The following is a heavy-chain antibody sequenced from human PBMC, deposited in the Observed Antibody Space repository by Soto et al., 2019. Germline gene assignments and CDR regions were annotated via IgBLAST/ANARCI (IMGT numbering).Heavy chain of an antibody. D-gene: IGHD1-20*01. V-gene: IGHV1-69-2*01. J-gene: IGHJ4*02. CDR1: GFIFTDYY. Sequence: EVQLVQSGAEVRKPGATVKISCKVSGFIFTDYYMHWVRQAPGKGLEWMGLVDPEDDETTYAENFQGIITITADTSTDTAYMELRSLRADDTAVYYCATSVGIRPDYWGQGTLVTVSS. CDR2: VDPEDDET. CDR3: ATSVGIRPDY.